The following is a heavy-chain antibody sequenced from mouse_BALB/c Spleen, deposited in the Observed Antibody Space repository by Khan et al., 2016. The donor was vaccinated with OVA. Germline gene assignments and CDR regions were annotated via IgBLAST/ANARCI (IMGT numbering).Heavy chain of an antibody. V-gene: IGHV3-2*02. CDR3: ARGNYSVYYFDY. CDR1: GYSITSGYA. J-gene: IGHJ2*01. D-gene: IGHD1-1*01. CDR2: ISYSGVT. Sequence: EVQLQESGPGLVKPSQSLSLTCTVTGYSITSGYAWNWIRQFPGNKLEWMGYISYSGVTSYTPSLKSRISITRDTSKNQFFLQLNSVTTEDTATYYCARGNYSVYYFDYWGQGTTLPVSS.